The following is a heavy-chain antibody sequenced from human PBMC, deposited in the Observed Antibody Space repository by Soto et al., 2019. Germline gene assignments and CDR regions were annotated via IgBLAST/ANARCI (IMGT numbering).Heavy chain of an antibody. D-gene: IGHD3-16*02. CDR1: GYTFTSYG. CDR2: ISAYNGNT. V-gene: IGHV1-18*01. Sequence: QVQLVQSGAEVKKPGASVKVSCKASGYTFTSYGISWVRQAPGQGLEWMGWISAYNGNTNYAQKLQGRVTMTTDTSTSTAYMELRSLRSDDTAVYYCARALHLGELSLYGTPHSIDYLGQGTLVTVSS. J-gene: IGHJ4*02. CDR3: ARALHLGELSLYGTPHSIDY.